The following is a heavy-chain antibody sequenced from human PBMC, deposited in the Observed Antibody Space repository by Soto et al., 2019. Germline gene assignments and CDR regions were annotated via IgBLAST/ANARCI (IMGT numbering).Heavy chain of an antibody. Sequence: SEPLSLTCTVSGGPVSTARYYWSWIRQPPGKGLEWIAYIYYSGSTNYSPSLKSRVTISIDTSKNQFSLKLSSVTAADTAIYFCARVKYSSSTPVDQWGQGTLVTVSS. CDR1: GGPVSTARYY. D-gene: IGHD6-6*01. V-gene: IGHV4-61*01. CDR2: IYYSGST. CDR3: ARVKYSSSTPVDQ. J-gene: IGHJ4*02.